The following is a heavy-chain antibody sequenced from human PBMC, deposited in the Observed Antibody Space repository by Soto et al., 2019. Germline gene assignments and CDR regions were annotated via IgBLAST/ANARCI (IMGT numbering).Heavy chain of an antibody. Sequence: SEPLSLTCTVSGDSVSRGSYFCSWVRQPPGKGLEWIGYFYYSGSTKYNPSLKSRVTILEDTSKNQFSLKLNSVTAADTAVYYCAREGRMGPFDYWGQGARVTVSA. J-gene: IGHJ4*02. CDR3: AREGRMGPFDY. V-gene: IGHV4-61*01. CDR1: GDSVSRGSYF. CDR2: FYYSGST.